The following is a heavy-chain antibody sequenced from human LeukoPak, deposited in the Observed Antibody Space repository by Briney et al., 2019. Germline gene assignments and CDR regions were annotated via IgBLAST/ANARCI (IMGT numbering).Heavy chain of an antibody. CDR3: AKGYDTRH. V-gene: IGHV3-30*02. Sequence: GGSLRLSCAASGFTFSTYGMHWVRQAPGKGLEWVAFIRLDGVTTYHADSVKGRFTISRDNSKNTLYLQMHSLRTEDTAMYYCAKGYDTRHWGQGTLVIVSS. D-gene: IGHD3-9*01. J-gene: IGHJ1*01. CDR1: GFTFSTYG. CDR2: IRLDGVTT.